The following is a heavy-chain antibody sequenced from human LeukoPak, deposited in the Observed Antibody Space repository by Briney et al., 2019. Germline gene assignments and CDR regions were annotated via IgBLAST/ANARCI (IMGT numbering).Heavy chain of an antibody. V-gene: IGHV1-18*01. D-gene: IGHD4-11*01. J-gene: IGHJ4*02. CDR1: YTFTSYG. CDR2: ISAYNGNT. CDR3: ASRATGVDY. Sequence: YTFTSYGXXXVRQAPXQGLEWMGWISAYNGNTNYAQKLQGRVTMTTDTSTSTAYMELRSLRSDDTAVYYCASRATGVDYWGQGTLVTVSS.